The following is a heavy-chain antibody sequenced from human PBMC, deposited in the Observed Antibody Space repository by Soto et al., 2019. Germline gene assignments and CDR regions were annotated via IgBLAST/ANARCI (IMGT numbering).Heavy chain of an antibody. J-gene: IGHJ5*02. CDR3: ASGRVACRFDH. Sequence: QVQLQESGPGLVKPSQTLSLTCTVSGGSISSGGYYWSWIRQHPGKGLEWIGYIYYSGRTYYNPSLRNRVTISGDTAKNQFSVKLRAVTAADTAVYSCASGRVACRFDHWGQGTLVTVST. V-gene: IGHV4-31*03. CDR2: IYYSGRT. CDR1: GGSISSGGYY. D-gene: IGHD2-15*01.